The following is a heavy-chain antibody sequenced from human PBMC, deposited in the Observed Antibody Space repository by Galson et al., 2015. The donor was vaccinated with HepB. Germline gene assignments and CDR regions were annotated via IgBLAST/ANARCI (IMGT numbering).Heavy chain of an antibody. Sequence: VKVSCKASGYRFTTYGINWVRQAPGQGLEWMGWISTYTGNTKYAQKLQGRVTMTTDTSTNTAYMELRSLKSDDTAIYYCARDYAVKTRNLFDPWGQGTLVTVSS. CDR2: ISTYTGNT. D-gene: IGHD3-16*01. CDR3: ARDYAVKTRNLFDP. J-gene: IGHJ5*02. CDR1: GYRFTTYG. V-gene: IGHV1-18*01.